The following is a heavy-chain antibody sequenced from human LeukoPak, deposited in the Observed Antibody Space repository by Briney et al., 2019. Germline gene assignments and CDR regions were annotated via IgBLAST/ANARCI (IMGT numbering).Heavy chain of an antibody. V-gene: IGHV4-34*01. CDR1: GGSISSYY. D-gene: IGHD3-3*01. CDR3: ARGITIFGVLPRGRYFQH. J-gene: IGHJ1*01. Sequence: SETLSLTCTVSGGSISSYYWSWIRQPPGKGLEWIGEINHSGSTNYNPSLKSRVTISVDTSKNQFSLKLSSVTAADTAVYYCARGITIFGVLPRGRYFQHWGQGTLVTVSS. CDR2: INHSGST.